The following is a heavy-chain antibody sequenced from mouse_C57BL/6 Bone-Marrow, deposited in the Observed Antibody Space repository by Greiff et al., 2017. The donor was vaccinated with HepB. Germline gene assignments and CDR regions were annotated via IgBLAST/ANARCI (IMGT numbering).Heavy chain of an antibody. CDR2: IYPGDGDT. J-gene: IGHJ4*01. V-gene: IGHV1-80*01. D-gene: IGHD2-12*01. CDR3: AREGYYNLPGDY. CDR1: GYAFSSYW. Sequence: QVQLKQSGAELVKPGASVKISCKASGYAFSSYWMNWVKQRPGKGLEWIGQIYPGDGDTNYNGKFKGKATLTADKSSSTAYMQLSSLTSEDSAVYFCAREGYYNLPGDYWGQGTSVTVSS.